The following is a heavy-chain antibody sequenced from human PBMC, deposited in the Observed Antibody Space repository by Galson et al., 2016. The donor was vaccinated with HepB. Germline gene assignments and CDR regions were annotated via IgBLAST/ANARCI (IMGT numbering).Heavy chain of an antibody. CDR2: IFHSGST. Sequence: SETLSLTCAVSGGSISRNNWWSWVRQPPGKRLEWIGEIFHSGSTNYNPSLKSRVTMSVDKAKNHVSLKLISVTAADTAMYYCASYLVTSWAWPDALATWGLGTMVTFSS. V-gene: IGHV4-4*02. CDR3: ASYLVTSWAWPDALAT. J-gene: IGHJ3*02. D-gene: IGHD4-23*01. CDR1: GGSISRNNW.